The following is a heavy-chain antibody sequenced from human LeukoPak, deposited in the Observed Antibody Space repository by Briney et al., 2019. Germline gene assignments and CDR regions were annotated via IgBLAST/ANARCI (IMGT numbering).Heavy chain of an antibody. V-gene: IGHV4-4*02. D-gene: IGHD6-13*01. CDR1: GGSISSSNW. CDR2: IYHNGYT. Sequence: SETLSLTCAVSGGSISSSNWWSWVRQPPGKGLEWIGEIYHNGYTNYNPSLKSRVTISVDTSKNQFSLKLSSVTAADTAVYYCARDGAAAGLDYWGQGTLVTVSS. J-gene: IGHJ4*02. CDR3: ARDGAAAGLDY.